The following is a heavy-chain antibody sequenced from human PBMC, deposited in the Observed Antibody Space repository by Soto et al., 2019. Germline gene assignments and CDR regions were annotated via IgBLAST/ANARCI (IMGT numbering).Heavy chain of an antibody. CDR1: GDSINNSHW. V-gene: IGHV4-4*01. CDR3: AREVNSSPARGTTWFDP. CDR2: TYHSGTT. D-gene: IGHD6-13*01. Sequence: QVQLQESGPGLVQPSGTLSLTCAVSGDSINNSHWWRWVRQTPGKGLEWIGETYHSGTTNYNPSLKTRVTISIDESKNQFSLKMNSVTAADTAVYCCAREVNSSPARGTTWFDPWAQGPLVTVSS. J-gene: IGHJ5*02.